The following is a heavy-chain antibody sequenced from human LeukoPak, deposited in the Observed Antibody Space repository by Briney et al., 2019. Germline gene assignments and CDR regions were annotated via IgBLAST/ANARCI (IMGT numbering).Heavy chain of an antibody. CDR2: INPNSGST. D-gene: IGHD5-24*01. Sequence: ASVKVSCKASGYTFTGYYMHWVRQAPGQGLEWMGWINPNSGSTNYAQKFQGRVTMTRDTSISTAYMELSSLRSDDTAVYYCAREVEMATHFDHWGQGTLVTVSS. J-gene: IGHJ4*02. CDR1: GYTFTGYY. V-gene: IGHV1-2*02. CDR3: AREVEMATHFDH.